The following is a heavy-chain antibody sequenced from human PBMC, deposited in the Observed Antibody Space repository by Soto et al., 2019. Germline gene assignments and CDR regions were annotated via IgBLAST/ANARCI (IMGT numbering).Heavy chain of an antibody. CDR1: GFTISTYA. Sequence: GGSLRLSCAASGFTISTYAMTWVRQAPGKGLECVSGVTGSGGQIHSADSVKGRFTISKDNSKNTQYLQMSSLRDEDTALYYCAKDAVYNDGLWLMDSWGQGTLVTVSS. J-gene: IGHJ5*02. V-gene: IGHV3-23*01. CDR3: AKDAVYNDGLWLMDS. CDR2: VTGSGGQI. D-gene: IGHD2-21*01.